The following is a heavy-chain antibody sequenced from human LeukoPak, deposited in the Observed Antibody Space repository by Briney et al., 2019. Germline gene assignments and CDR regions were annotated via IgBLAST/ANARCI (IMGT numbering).Heavy chain of an antibody. Sequence: SVKVSCKASGGTFSSYAISWVRQAPGQGLEWMGGVIPIFGTANYAQKFQGRVTITADKSTSTAYMELSSLRSEDTAVYYCARATPSMVRGVIITAGYFQHWGQGTLVTVSS. D-gene: IGHD3-10*01. CDR3: ARATPSMVRGVIITAGYFQH. CDR1: GGTFSSYA. CDR2: VIPIFGTA. V-gene: IGHV1-69*06. J-gene: IGHJ1*01.